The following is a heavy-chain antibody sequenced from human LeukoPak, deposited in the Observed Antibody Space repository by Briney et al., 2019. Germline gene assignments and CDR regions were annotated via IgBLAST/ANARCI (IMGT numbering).Heavy chain of an antibody. CDR2: ISTRSGYI. J-gene: IGHJ4*02. Sequence: PGGSLRLSCAASGFSISNFPMNWVRQAPGKGLEWVASISTRSGYIFYADSVQGRFTISRDDSQNSVYLHMHSLSVGDTAVYYCATARGDSGWTTRFDSWGPGNQVIVSS. D-gene: IGHD6-19*01. CDR1: GFSISNFP. V-gene: IGHV3-21*01. CDR3: ATARGDSGWTTRFDS.